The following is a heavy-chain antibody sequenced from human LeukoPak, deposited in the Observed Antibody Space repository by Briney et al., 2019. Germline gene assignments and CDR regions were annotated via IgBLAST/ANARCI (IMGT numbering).Heavy chain of an antibody. V-gene: IGHV1-8*01. D-gene: IGHD2-2*01. CDR2: MNPNNGDT. J-gene: IGHJ4*02. CDR1: GYTFTSYN. Sequence: ASVKVSCKASGYTFTSYNINWVRQPTGQGLEWMGWMNPNNGDTSYAQKFQGRVTMTRDTSTSTVYMELSSLRSEDTAVYYCARGLYCSSTSCREDYFDYWGQGTLVTVSS. CDR3: ARGLYCSSTSCREDYFDY.